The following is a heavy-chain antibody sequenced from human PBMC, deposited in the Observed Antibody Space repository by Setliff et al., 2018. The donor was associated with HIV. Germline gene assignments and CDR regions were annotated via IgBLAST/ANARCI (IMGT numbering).Heavy chain of an antibody. CDR3: ASKTTTYYFYGLDV. V-gene: IGHV3-48*01. CDR1: GFTFSKYS. J-gene: IGHJ6*02. Sequence: GGSLRLSCAASGFTFSKYSMNWVRQAPGKGLEWVSYIGSSGSTIYYADSVKGRFTSSRDNARNSLFLQMNSLRAEDTAVYYCASKTTTYYFYGLDVWGQGTTVTVSS. D-gene: IGHD4-4*01. CDR2: IGSSGSTI.